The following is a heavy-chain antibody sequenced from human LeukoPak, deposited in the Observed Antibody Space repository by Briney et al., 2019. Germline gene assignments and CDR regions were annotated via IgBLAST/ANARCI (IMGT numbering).Heavy chain of an antibody. Sequence: ASVTVSCKASGYTFTSYYMHWVRQAPGQGLEWMGIINPSGGSTSYAQKFQGRVTMTRDTSTSTVYMELSGLRSEDTAVYYCARETSGHFDYWGQGTLVTVSS. CDR1: GYTFTSYY. V-gene: IGHV1-46*01. D-gene: IGHD6-6*01. CDR2: INPSGGST. CDR3: ARETSGHFDY. J-gene: IGHJ4*02.